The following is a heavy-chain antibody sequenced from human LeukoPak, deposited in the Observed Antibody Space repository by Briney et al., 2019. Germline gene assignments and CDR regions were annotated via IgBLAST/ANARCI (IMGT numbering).Heavy chain of an antibody. D-gene: IGHD3-3*01. CDR1: GGSISSYY. Sequence: EASETLSLTCTVSGGSISSYYWSWIRQPPGKGLDWIGYIYYSGSTYYNPSLKSRVTMSVDTSKNQFSLKLSSVTAADTAVYYCARDPHGGPFWSGPYDAFDIWGQGTMVTVSS. CDR3: ARDPHGGPFWSGPYDAFDI. V-gene: IGHV4-59*12. J-gene: IGHJ3*02. CDR2: IYYSGST.